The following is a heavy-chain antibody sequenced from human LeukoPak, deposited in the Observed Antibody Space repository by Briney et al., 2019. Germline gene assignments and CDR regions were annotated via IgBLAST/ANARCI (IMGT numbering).Heavy chain of an antibody. J-gene: IGHJ6*03. CDR3: ARDSGVAYDFWSGFTPDYYYYMDV. CDR1: SGSIRSGSYL. D-gene: IGHD3-3*01. Sequence: SQTLSLTCTVSSGSIRSGSYLGSSIRQPAGKGLEWVERIYSSGSTNYNPSLQSRDAKSVDTSKSQISLKLSSVTAADTGVYYCARDSGVAYDFWSGFTPDYYYYMDVWGKGTTVTVSS. CDR2: IYSSGST. V-gene: IGHV4-61*02.